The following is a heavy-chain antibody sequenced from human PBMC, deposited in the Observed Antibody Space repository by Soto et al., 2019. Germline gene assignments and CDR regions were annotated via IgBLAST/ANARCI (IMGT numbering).Heavy chain of an antibody. CDR3: ARLGNFVGRPFDY. CDR2: ITTYNGNT. J-gene: IGHJ4*02. Sequence: ASVKVSCKASGYTFSSYGISWVRQAPGQGLEWMGWITTYNGNTNYAQKVQGRVSMTADTYMSTAYMELRSLRSDDTAVYYCARLGNFVGRPFDYWGQGTQVTVSS. D-gene: IGHD1-7*01. CDR1: GYTFSSYG. V-gene: IGHV1-18*01.